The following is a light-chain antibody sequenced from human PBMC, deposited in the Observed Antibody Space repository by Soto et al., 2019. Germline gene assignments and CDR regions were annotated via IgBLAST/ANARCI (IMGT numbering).Light chain of an antibody. J-gene: IGLJ3*02. CDR3: SSYTTSNSWV. Sequence: QSALTQPASVSGSPGQSITISCTGTSSDFETYNVVSWYQHHPGKAPKLIIYEVINRPSGVSNRFSGSKSANSASLTISGLQAEDESHYYCSSYTTSNSWVFGGGTKLTVL. V-gene: IGLV2-14*02. CDR1: SSDFETYNV. CDR2: EVI.